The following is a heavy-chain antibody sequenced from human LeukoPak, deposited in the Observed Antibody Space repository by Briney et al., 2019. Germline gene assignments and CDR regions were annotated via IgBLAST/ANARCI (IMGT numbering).Heavy chain of an antibody. J-gene: IGHJ4*02. CDR2: INHSGST. CDR1: GGSFSGYY. V-gene: IGHV4-34*01. Sequence: PSETLSLTCAVYGGSFSGYYWSWIRQPPGKGLEWIGDINHSGSTNYSPSLKSRVTISVDTSKNQFSLKLRSVTAADTAVYYCARGPVTITVTTYFGYWGQGTLVTVSS. D-gene: IGHD4-17*01. CDR3: ARGPVTITVTTYFGY.